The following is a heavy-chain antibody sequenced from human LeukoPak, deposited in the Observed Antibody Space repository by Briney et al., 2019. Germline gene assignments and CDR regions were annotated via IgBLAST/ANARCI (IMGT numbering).Heavy chain of an antibody. J-gene: IGHJ4*02. CDR2: MNPNSGHT. CDR1: GYTFTSYD. D-gene: IGHD1-26*01. CDR3: ARSIVGVRKRNDY. Sequence: ASVKVSCKASGYTFTSYDIIWVRQASGQGLEWMGWMNPNSGHTGYAQKFQGRVTMTRTTSISTAYMELSSLTSEDSAVYYCARSIVGVRKRNDYWGQGTLVTVSS. V-gene: IGHV1-8*01.